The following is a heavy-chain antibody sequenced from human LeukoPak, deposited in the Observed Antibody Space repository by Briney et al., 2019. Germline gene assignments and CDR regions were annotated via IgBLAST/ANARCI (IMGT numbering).Heavy chain of an antibody. J-gene: IGHJ2*01. Sequence: SETLSLTCSVSGGSISSGSYYWSWIRQPAGKGLEWIGLLYTSGTTNYNPSLKSRVTISVDTSKNQFSLKLSSVTAADTAVYYCARGLREGYSVYWYFDLWGRGTLVTVSS. D-gene: IGHD3-22*01. CDR3: ARGLREGYSVYWYFDL. CDR2: LYTSGTT. V-gene: IGHV4-61*02. CDR1: GGSISSGSYY.